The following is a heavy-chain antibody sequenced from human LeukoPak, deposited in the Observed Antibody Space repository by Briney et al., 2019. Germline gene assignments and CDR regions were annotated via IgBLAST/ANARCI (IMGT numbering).Heavy chain of an antibody. D-gene: IGHD2-2*01. CDR2: IYTSGSA. CDR1: GGSISNYY. V-gene: IGHV4-4*07. J-gene: IGHJ3*02. CDR3: ARGEYQLLQGAFDI. Sequence: SETLSLTCTVSGGSISNYYWSWIQQPAGKGLEWIGRIYTSGSANYTPSLKSRVTMSVDTSKNQFSLRLSSVTAADTAVYYCARGEYQLLQGAFDIWGQGTMVTVSS.